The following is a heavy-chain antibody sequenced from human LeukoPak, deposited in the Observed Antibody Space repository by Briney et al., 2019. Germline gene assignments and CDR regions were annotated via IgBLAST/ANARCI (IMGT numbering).Heavy chain of an antibody. D-gene: IGHD3-10*01. V-gene: IGHV1-69*04. Sequence: SVKVSCKASGGTFSSYAISWVRQAPGQGLEWMGRIIPILGIANYAQKFQGRVTITADKSTGTAYMELSSLRSEDTAVYYCARQGSKVYYYGSEIFDYWGQGTLVTVSS. CDR2: IIPILGIA. J-gene: IGHJ4*02. CDR1: GGTFSSYA. CDR3: ARQGSKVYYYGSEIFDY.